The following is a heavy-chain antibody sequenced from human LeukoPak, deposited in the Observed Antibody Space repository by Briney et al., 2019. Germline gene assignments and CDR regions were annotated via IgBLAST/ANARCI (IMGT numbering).Heavy chain of an antibody. V-gene: IGHV4-39*07. CDR1: GGSISSSSYY. CDR2: IYYSGST. D-gene: IGHD3-3*01. CDR3: ARGYDFWSGYDY. J-gene: IGHJ4*02. Sequence: PSETLSLTCTVSGGSISSSSYYWGWIRQPPGKGLEWIGSIYYSGSTYYNPSLKSRVTISGDTSKNQFSLKLSSVTAADTAVYYCARGYDFWSGYDYWGQGTLVTVSS.